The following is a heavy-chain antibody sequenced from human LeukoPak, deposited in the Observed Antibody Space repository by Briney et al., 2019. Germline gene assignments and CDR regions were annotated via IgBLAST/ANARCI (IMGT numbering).Heavy chain of an antibody. V-gene: IGHV3-66*01. J-gene: IGHJ4*02. CDR3: ARGNWRVGAAQYCDY. D-gene: IGHD1-1*01. CDR2: IYSGGDT. Sequence: GGSLRLSFAASGFTVSSNYMGWVRQAPGKGLEWVSVIYSGGDTYYADSVKGRFTISRDNSKNMIYLEMSSLKAEDTAVYFCARGNWRVGAAQYCDYWGRGTLVTVSS. CDR1: GFTVSSNY.